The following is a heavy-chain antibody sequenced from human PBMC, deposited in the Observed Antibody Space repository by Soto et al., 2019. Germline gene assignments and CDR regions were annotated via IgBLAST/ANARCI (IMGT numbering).Heavy chain of an antibody. CDR2: TYFRFKWYT. CDR1: GGNVSSDTAA. CDR3: ARVYFQVAGTFDP. Sequence: QVELQQSGPGLVRSSQTLSLTCAISGGNVSSDTAAWNWFRQSPSRGLEWLGRTYFRFKWYTDYGASLKSRITIDADSSKNQFSLQLRSVTPEDTAVYFCARVYFQVAGTFDPWGQGTPVIVSS. J-gene: IGHJ5*02. D-gene: IGHD6-19*01. V-gene: IGHV6-1*01.